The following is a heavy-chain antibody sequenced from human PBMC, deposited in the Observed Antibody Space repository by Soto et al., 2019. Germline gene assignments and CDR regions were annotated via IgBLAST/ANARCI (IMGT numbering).Heavy chain of an antibody. CDR2: IYYSGST. V-gene: IGHV4-39*01. D-gene: IGHD5-18*01. Sequence: SETLSLTCTVSGGSISSSSYYWGWIRQPPGKGLEWIGSIYYSGSTYYNPSLKSRVTISVDTSKNQFSLKLSSVTAADTAVYYCASVDTAMASYYYYGMDVWGQGTTVTVSS. J-gene: IGHJ6*02. CDR3: ASVDTAMASYYYYGMDV. CDR1: GGSISSSSYY.